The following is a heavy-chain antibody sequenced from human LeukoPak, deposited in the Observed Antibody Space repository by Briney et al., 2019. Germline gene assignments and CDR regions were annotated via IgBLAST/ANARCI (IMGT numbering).Heavy chain of an antibody. V-gene: IGHV3-23*05. D-gene: IGHD3-16*01. Sequence: PGGTLRLSCAASGFMFRSYGMSWVRQAPGRELQWVSSINNSGTRTFYEDSVRGRFTISRDDSKNTIYLQMNSLRAEDTAIYYCAKDPLGGDETDYWGQGILVTVSS. J-gene: IGHJ4*02. CDR1: GFMFRSYG. CDR2: INNSGTRT. CDR3: AKDPLGGDETDY.